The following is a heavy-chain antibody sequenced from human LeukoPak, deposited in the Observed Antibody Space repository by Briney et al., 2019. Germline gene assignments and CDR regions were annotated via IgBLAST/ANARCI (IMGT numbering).Heavy chain of an antibody. Sequence: SETLSLTCTVSGGSISSSSYYWGWIRQPPGKGLEWIGSIYYSGSTYYNPSLKSRVTISVDTSKNQFSLKLSSVTAADTAVYYCASYSSSWDNNWFDPWGQGTLVTVSS. V-gene: IGHV4-39*01. CDR3: ASYSSSWDNNWFDP. CDR1: GGSISSSSYY. J-gene: IGHJ5*02. D-gene: IGHD6-13*01. CDR2: IYYSGST.